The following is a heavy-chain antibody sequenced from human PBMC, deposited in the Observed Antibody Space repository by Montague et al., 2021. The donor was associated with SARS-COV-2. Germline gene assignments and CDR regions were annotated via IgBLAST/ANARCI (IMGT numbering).Heavy chain of an antibody. V-gene: IGHV4-4*02. Sequence: SETLSLTCVVSDVSISSSKWRCWVRPPAGKGLERVGETYLSGTNQYNSSVKRRATISLDDSRSQFSLRLTSVTAADTAVYFCARGGLGNRGFDYWGQGAQVTISS. D-gene: IGHD3/OR15-3a*01. CDR3: ARGGLGNRGFDY. J-gene: IGHJ4*02. CDR2: TYLSGTN. CDR1: DVSISSSKW.